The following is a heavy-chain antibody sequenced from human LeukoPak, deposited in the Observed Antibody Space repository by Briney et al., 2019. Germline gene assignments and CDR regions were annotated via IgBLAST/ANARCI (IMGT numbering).Heavy chain of an antibody. Sequence: PSETLSLTCSVSGGSSTNYWSWIRQPPGRGLEWIGYIYYSGSTNSNASLKSRVTIFVDPSKNQFPLRLSSVTAADTAVYYCARHRAYSYSSPFDIWGQGTMVTVSS. V-gene: IGHV4-59*08. J-gene: IGHJ3*02. CDR3: ARHRAYSYSSPFDI. CDR2: IYYSGST. D-gene: IGHD5-18*01. CDR1: GGSSTNY.